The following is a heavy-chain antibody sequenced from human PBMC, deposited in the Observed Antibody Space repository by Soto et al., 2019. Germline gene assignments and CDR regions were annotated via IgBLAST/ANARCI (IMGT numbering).Heavy chain of an antibody. Sequence: ASVKVSCKASGYTFTSYDINWVRQATGQGLEWMGWMNPNSGNTGYAQKFQGRVTMTRNTSISTAYMELSSLRSEDTAVYYCARRGTTVTHYYYYYGMDVWGQGTTVTSP. CDR3: ARRGTTVTHYYYYYGMDV. J-gene: IGHJ6*02. CDR1: GYTFTSYD. CDR2: MNPNSGNT. D-gene: IGHD4-17*01. V-gene: IGHV1-8*01.